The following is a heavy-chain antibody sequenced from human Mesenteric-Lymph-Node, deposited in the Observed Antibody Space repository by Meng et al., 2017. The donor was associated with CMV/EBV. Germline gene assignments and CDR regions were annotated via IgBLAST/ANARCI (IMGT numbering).Heavy chain of an antibody. V-gene: IGHV4-39*07. Sequence: SETLSLTCAVYGGSFSSSSYYWGWIRQPPGKGLEWIGSIYYSGSTYYNPSLKSRVTISVDTSKNQFSLKLSSVTAADTAVYYCARRPDYGDYVGFLDYWGQGTLVTVSS. CDR1: GGSFSSSSYY. CDR3: ARRPDYGDYVGFLDY. J-gene: IGHJ4*02. D-gene: IGHD4-17*01. CDR2: IYYSGST.